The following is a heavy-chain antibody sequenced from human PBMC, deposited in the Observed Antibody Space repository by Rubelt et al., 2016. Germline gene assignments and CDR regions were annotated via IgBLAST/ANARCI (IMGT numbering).Heavy chain of an antibody. CDR1: GYTFTSYG. CDR2: ISAYNGNT. CDR3: ARRDGYNWDDAFDI. J-gene: IGHJ3*02. D-gene: IGHD5-24*01. V-gene: IGHV1-18*01. Sequence: QVQLVQSEAEVKKPGASVKVSCKASGYTFTSYGISWVRQAPGQGLEWMGWISAYNGNTNYAQKPKGRVTSTTDTSTSTAYMELRSLRSDDTAVYYCARRDGYNWDDAFDIWGQGTMVTVSS.